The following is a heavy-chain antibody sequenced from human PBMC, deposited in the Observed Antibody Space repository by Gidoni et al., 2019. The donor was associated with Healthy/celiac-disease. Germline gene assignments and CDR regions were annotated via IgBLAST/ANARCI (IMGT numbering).Heavy chain of an antibody. D-gene: IGHD6-13*01. V-gene: IGHV3-21*01. CDR2: ISSSSSYI. J-gene: IGHJ4*02. CDR1: GFTFSSYS. CDR3: ASPVLAAAGIGFDY. Sequence: EVQLVESGGGLVKPGGSLRLSCAASGFTFSSYSMNWVRQAPGKGLEWVSSISSSSSYIYYADSVKGRFTISRDNAKNSLYLQMNSLRAEDTAVYYCASPVLAAAGIGFDYWGQGTLVTVSS.